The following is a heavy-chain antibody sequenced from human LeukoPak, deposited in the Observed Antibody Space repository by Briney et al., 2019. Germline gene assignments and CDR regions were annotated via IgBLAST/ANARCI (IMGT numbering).Heavy chain of an antibody. CDR3: TRDLAGVTMIPIGD. CDR2: ISNSGGST. D-gene: IGHD3-22*01. CDR1: GFTFNTYT. V-gene: IGHV3-23*01. Sequence: GGSLRLSCAASGFTFNTYTMYWVRQAPGKGLEWVSGISNSGGSTYYADSVKGRFTISRDNSKNTLYLQMNSLRPEDTAVYYCTRDLAGVTMIPIGDWGQGTLVTVSS. J-gene: IGHJ4*02.